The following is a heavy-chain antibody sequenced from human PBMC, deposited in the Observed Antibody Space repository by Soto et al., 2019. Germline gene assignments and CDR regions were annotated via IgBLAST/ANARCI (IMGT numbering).Heavy chain of an antibody. V-gene: IGHV1-8*01. CDR2: MNPNSGNT. CDR3: ARWPDGYYYYGMDV. J-gene: IGHJ6*02. Sequence: QVQLVQSGAEVKKPGASVKVSCKASGYTFTSYDINWVRQATGQGLEWMGWMNPNSGNTGYAQKLQGRVTMTRNTSISTGYMELSSLRSEDTAVYYCARWPDGYYYYGMDVWGQGTTVTVSS. CDR1: GYTFTSYD.